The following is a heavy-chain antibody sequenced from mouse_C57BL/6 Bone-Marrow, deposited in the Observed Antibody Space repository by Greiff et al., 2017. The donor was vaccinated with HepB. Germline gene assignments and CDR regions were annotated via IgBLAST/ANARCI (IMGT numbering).Heavy chain of an antibody. V-gene: IGHV1-85*01. CDR2: IYPRDGST. J-gene: IGHJ1*03. CDR3: ARWGVYSNYNWYFDV. D-gene: IGHD2-5*01. Sequence: QVQLKESGPELVKPGASVKLSCKASGYTFTSYDINWVKQRPGQGLEWIGWIYPRDGSTKYNEKFKGKATLTVDTSSSTAYMELHSLTSEDSAVYFCARWGVYSNYNWYFDVWGTGTTVTVSS. CDR1: GYTFTSYD.